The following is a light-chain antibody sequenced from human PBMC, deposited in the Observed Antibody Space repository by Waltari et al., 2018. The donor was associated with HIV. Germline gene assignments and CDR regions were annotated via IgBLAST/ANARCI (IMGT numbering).Light chain of an antibody. Sequence: DIEMTQSPSSLSASVGDRVTITCRASQNITTYLNWYQQKPGKAPNLLIYAASSLQSGVPERFSGSGSGTDFTLAISSLQSEDFATYHCQQSYSTPRTFGQGTRVDTK. CDR1: QNITTY. CDR2: AAS. V-gene: IGKV1-39*01. J-gene: IGKJ1*01. CDR3: QQSYSTPRT.